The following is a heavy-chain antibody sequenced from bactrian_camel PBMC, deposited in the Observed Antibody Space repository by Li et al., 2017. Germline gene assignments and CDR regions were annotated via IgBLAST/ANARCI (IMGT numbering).Heavy chain of an antibody. CDR2: INWNGDYL. Sequence: VQLVESGGGLVQPGGSLKLSCAASGFTFDDYAMAWVRQAPGKGLEWVSAINWNGDYLNYADSVKGQFTISRDNAKNTVYLQMDSLKPEDTAMYYCAAGSLSLSNGITAIQALDAMKYRYWGQGTQVTVS. J-gene: IGHJ4*01. CDR3: AAGSLSLSNGITAIQALDAMKYRY. D-gene: IGHD3*01. CDR1: GFTFDDYA. V-gene: IGHV3-1*01.